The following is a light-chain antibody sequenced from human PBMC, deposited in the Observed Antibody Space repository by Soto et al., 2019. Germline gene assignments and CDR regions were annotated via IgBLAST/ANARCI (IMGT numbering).Light chain of an antibody. V-gene: IGKV1-39*01. CDR1: QSISTY. J-gene: IGKJ4*01. Sequence: DIQMTQSPSSLSASVGDRVTITCRASQSISTYLHWYQQKPGKAPNLLIYAASTLQSGVPSRFSGSGSGTDFTLTISSLQPEYFVTYFCQHGYTTPLTFGCGTKVDI. CDR2: AAS. CDR3: QHGYTTPLT.